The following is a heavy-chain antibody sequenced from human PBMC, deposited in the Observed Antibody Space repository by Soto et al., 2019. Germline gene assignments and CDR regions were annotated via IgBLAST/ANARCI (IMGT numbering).Heavy chain of an antibody. Sequence: QVQLVQSGAEVKKPGSSVKVSCKASGGTFSSYAISWVRQAPGQGLEWMGGIIPIFGTANYAQKFQGRVTITADESTSTAYMELSSLRSEATAVYYCARTMYYDFWSGYSILAYWGQGTLVTVSS. CDR3: ARTMYYDFWSGYSILAY. J-gene: IGHJ4*02. CDR2: IIPIFGTA. V-gene: IGHV1-69*01. D-gene: IGHD3-3*01. CDR1: GGTFSSYA.